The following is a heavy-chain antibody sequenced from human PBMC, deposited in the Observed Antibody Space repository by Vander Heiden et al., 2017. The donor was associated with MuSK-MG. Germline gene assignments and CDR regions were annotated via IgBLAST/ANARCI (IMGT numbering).Heavy chain of an antibody. V-gene: IGHV3-53*01. D-gene: IGHD2-15*01. J-gene: IGHJ4*02. CDR1: GFTVSSTY. CDR3: ARAPLYCSGGSCYSHLDY. CDR2: IYSGGST. Sequence: EVQLEESGGGLIQPGGSLRLSCAASGFTVSSTYISWVRQAPGKGLEWVSVIYSGGSTYYADSVKGRFTISRDNSKNTLYLQMNSLRAEDTAVYYCARAPLYCSGGSCYSHLDYWGQGTLVTVSS.